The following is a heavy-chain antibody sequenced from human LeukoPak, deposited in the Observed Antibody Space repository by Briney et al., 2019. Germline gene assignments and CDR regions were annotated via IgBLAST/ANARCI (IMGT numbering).Heavy chain of an antibody. CDR2: INPSGGST. CDR1: GGTFSSYA. J-gene: IGHJ4*02. Sequence: GASVKVSCKASGGTFSSYAISWVRQAPGQGLEWMGIINPSGGSTSYAQKFQGRVTMTRDTSTSTVYMELSSLRSEDTAVYYCARDDTPTTTVVTRLFDYWGQGTLVTVSS. D-gene: IGHD4-23*01. V-gene: IGHV1-46*01. CDR3: ARDDTPTTTVVTRLFDY.